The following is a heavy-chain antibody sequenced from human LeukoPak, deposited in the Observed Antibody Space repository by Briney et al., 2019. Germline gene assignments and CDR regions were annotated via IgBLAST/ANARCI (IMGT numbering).Heavy chain of an antibody. V-gene: IGHV3-69-1*01. CDR1: GFTFSAYA. Sequence: GGSLRLSCEASGFTFSAYAMTWVRQAPGKGLEWVSSIGSDNKPHYSESVKGRFAISRDNAKNSLYLEMTSLRAEDTAVYYCTRDSNGDTISGPRMDVWGQGTTVTVSS. D-gene: IGHD3-3*01. CDR3: TRDSNGDTISGPRMDV. J-gene: IGHJ6*02. CDR2: IGSDNKP.